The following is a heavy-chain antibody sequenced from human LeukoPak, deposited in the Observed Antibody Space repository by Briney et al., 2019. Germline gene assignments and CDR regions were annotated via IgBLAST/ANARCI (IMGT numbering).Heavy chain of an antibody. J-gene: IGHJ5*02. V-gene: IGHV4-39*01. CDR3: ARGRGTIFGVVNPTNWFDP. D-gene: IGHD3-3*01. Sequence: PSETLSLTCTVSGGSISSSSYYWGWIRQPPGKGLEWIGSIYYSGSTYYNPSLKSRVTISVDTSKNQFSLKLSSVTAADTAVYYCARGRGTIFGVVNPTNWFDPWGQGTLVTVSS. CDR1: GGSISSSSYY. CDR2: IYYSGST.